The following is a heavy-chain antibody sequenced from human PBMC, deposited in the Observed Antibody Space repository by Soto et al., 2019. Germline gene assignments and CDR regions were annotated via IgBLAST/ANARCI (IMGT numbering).Heavy chain of an antibody. CDR3: AAMGTPATGLYYFDY. Sequence: SETLSLTCAVSGGTISSRTYSWGWIRQPPGKSLEWIGTIYYHGNTYSNPSLKSRVTISVDTSNNQLSLKLGSVTAADTAVYYCAAMGTPATGLYYFDYWGQGTLVTVSS. CDR2: IYYHGNT. D-gene: IGHD1-7*01. J-gene: IGHJ4*02. V-gene: IGHV4-39*07. CDR1: GGTISSRTYS.